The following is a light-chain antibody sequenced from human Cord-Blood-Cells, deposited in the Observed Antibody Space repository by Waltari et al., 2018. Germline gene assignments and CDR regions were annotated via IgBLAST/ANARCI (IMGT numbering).Light chain of an antibody. CDR3: SSYTSSSTYVV. V-gene: IGLV2-18*02. CDR1: SSDVGSYNR. Sequence: QSALTQPPSVSGSPGQSVTISCTGTSSDVGSYNRVSWYQQPPGTAPKLMIYEVSNRASGVPDRFSGSKAGNTASLTISGLQAEDEAEYYCSSYTSSSTYVVFGGGTKLTVL. J-gene: IGLJ2*01. CDR2: EVS.